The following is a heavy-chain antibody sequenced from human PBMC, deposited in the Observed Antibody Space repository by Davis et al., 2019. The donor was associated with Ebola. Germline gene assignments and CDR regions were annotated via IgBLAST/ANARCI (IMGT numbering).Heavy chain of an antibody. V-gene: IGHV3-48*01. CDR2: ISSSSSTI. D-gene: IGHD2-21*02. CDR1: GFTFSSYS. CDR3: VRDPALVVTGGGWFFGL. Sequence: PGGSLRLSCAASGFTFSSYSMNWVRQAPGKGLEWVSYISSSSSTIYYADSVKGRFTISRDNAKNSLYLQMNSLRADDTAVYYCVRDPALVVTGGGWFFGLWGRGTLVTVSS. J-gene: IGHJ2*01.